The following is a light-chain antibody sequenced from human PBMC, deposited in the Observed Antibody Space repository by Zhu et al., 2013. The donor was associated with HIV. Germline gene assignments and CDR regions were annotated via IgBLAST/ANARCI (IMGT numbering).Light chain of an antibody. J-gene: IGLJ1*01. V-gene: IGLV2-14*02. CDR2: EVT. Sequence: QSALTQPASMSGSPGQSITISCTGVSSDVGTYNLVSWYQQHPGKGPKLIVFEVTKRPSGVSDRFSGSKSGSTAYLTISGLQPEDEADYHCSSYTSSSTLVFGTGTKVTVL. CDR1: SSDVGTYNL. CDR3: SSYTSSSTLV.